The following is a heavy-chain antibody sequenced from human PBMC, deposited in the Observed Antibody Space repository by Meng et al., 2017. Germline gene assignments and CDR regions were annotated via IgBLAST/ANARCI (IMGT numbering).Heavy chain of an antibody. CDR3: ARERGYSGYAEFDY. CDR2: IYYSGST. Sequence: SETLSLTCTVSGYSISSGYYWGWIRQPPGKGLEWIGSIYYSGSTYYNPSLKSRVTISVDTSKNQFSLKLSSVTAADTAVYYCARERGYSGYAEFDYWGQGTLVTVSS. V-gene: IGHV4-38-2*02. J-gene: IGHJ4*02. D-gene: IGHD5-12*01. CDR1: GYSISSGYY.